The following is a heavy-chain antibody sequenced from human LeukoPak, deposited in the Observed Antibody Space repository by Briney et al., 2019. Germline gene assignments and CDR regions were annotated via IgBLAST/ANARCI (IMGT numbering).Heavy chain of an antibody. CDR2: ISGSGGST. D-gene: IGHD3-22*01. Sequence: GGSLRLSCAASGFTFSSYAMSWVRQAPGKGLEWVSAISGSGGSTYYADSVKGRFTISRDNSKNTLYLQMNSLRAEDTAVYYCAKGSYYYDSSGYWAYWYFDLWGRGTLVTVSS. V-gene: IGHV3-23*01. CDR3: AKGSYYYDSSGYWAYWYFDL. J-gene: IGHJ2*01. CDR1: GFTFSSYA.